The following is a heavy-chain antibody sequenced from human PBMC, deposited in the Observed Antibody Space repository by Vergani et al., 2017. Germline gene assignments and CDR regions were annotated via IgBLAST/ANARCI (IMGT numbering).Heavy chain of an antibody. D-gene: IGHD6-19*01. CDR2: ISYDGSNK. J-gene: IGHJ6*02. Sequence: QVQLVESGGGVVQPGRSLRLSCAASGFTFSSYAMHWVRQAPGKGLEWVAVISYDGSNKYYADSVKGRFTISRDNSKNTLYLQMNSLRAEDTAVYYCARVAVAGTFYYYYGMDVWGQGP. V-gene: IGHV3-30-3*01. CDR1: GFTFSSYA. CDR3: ARVAVAGTFYYYYGMDV.